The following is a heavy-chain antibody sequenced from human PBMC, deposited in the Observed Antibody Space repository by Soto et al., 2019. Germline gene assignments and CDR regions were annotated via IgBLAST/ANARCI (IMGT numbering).Heavy chain of an antibody. Sequence: GSLRLSCAASGFTFSSYSMNWVRQAPGKGLEWVSYISSSSSTIYYADSVKGRFTISRDNAKNSLYLQMNSLRDEDTAVYYCASSYDHVWGSYRYTYYYYGMDVWGQGTMVTVSS. CDR3: ASSYDHVWGSYRYTYYYYGMDV. CDR1: GFTFSSYS. CDR2: ISSSSSTI. V-gene: IGHV3-48*02. D-gene: IGHD3-16*02. J-gene: IGHJ6*02.